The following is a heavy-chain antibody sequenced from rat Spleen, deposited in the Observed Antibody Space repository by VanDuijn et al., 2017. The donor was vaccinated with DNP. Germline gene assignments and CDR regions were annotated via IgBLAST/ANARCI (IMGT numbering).Heavy chain of an antibody. CDR3: AAHSMMEPFDY. Sequence: EVQLVESGGGLVQPGRSLILSCAASGFTFSNYVMDWVRQAPKKGLEWVASISTGGGNTYYPDSVKGRFTISRDNAKSTLYLQMNSLRSEDTATYYCAAHSMMEPFDYWGQGVMVTVSS. V-gene: IGHV5-25*01. D-gene: IGHD1-12*02. CDR1: GFTFSNYV. J-gene: IGHJ2*01. CDR2: ISTGGGNT.